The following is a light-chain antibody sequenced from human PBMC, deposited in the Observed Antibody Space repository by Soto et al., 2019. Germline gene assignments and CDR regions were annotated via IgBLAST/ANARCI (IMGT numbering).Light chain of an antibody. CDR1: SSDVGGYNY. V-gene: IGLV2-14*01. CDR2: DAS. J-gene: IGLJ1*01. Sequence: QSALAQPASVSGSPGQSITISCTGTSSDVGGYNYVSWYQQHPGKAPKLMIYDASNRPSGVSNRFSGSKSGNTASLTISGLQAEDEADYVCRDYHSSPTYVSGTRSKVTV. CDR3: RDYHSSPTYV.